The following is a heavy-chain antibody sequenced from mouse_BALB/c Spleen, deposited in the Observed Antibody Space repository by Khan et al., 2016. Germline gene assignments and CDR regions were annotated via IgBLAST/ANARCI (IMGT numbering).Heavy chain of an antibody. D-gene: IGHD1-1*01. J-gene: IGHJ2*01. CDR1: GYTFTSYW. CDR2: IYPGDGDT. CDR3: ASYYGSSYDYFDY. Sequence: QVQLQQSGAELARPGASVKLSCKASGYTFTSYWMQWVKQRPGQGLEWIGAIYPGDGDTRYTQKFKGKATWTADKSSSTAYMQLSSLASEYSAVYYCASYYGSSYDYFDYWGQGTTLTVSS. V-gene: IGHV1-87*01.